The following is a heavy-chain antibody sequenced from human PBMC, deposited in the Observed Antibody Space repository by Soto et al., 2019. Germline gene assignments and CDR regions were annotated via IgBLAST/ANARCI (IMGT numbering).Heavy chain of an antibody. CDR3: ARGIGYCSSINCYSSRRLRFDS. CDR1: GGSFSGYY. CDR2: VNHSGTT. D-gene: IGHD2-2*01. V-gene: IGHV4-34*01. J-gene: IGHJ4*02. Sequence: QVQLQQWGAGLLKPSETLSLTCAVYGGSFSGYYWTWIRQSPEKGLEWIGEVNHSGTTYYNPSLKTRVTISVHTPQNQFSLQMSSVTAADTAVYYCARGIGYCSSINCYSSRRLRFDSWGQGTLVTVSS.